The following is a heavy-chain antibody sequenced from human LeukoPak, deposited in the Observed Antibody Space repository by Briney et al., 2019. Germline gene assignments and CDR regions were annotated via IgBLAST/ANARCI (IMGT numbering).Heavy chain of an antibody. V-gene: IGHV3-66*01. J-gene: IGHJ4*02. D-gene: IGHD6-19*01. CDR1: GFTVSSNY. CDR3: ASEGYSSGWYGNYFDY. Sequence: GGSLRLSCAASGFTVSSNYMSWVRQAPGKGLEWVSVIYSGGSTYYADSVKGRFTISRDNSKNTLYLQMNSLRAEDTAVYYCASEGYSSGWYGNYFDYWGQGTLVTVSP. CDR2: IYSGGST.